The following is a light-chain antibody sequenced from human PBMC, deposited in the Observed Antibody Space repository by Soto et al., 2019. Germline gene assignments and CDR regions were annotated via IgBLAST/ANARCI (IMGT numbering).Light chain of an antibody. J-gene: IGLJ1*01. CDR1: SSDVGGYNY. Sequence: QSALTQPASESGSPGQSITISCTGTSSDVGGYNYVSWYQQHPGKAPKLMIYDVSNRPSGVSNRFSGSKSGNTASLTISGLQAEDEADYYCSSYTSSSTLVFGTGNKVTVL. CDR2: DVS. CDR3: SSYTSSSTLV. V-gene: IGLV2-14*01.